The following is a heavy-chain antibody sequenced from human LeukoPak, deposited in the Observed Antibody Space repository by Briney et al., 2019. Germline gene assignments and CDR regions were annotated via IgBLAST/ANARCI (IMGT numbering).Heavy chain of an antibody. V-gene: IGHV4-39*01. CDR1: GGSISSSSYY. CDR3: ARQVQDYYDSSGSPYYFDY. Sequence: PSETLSLTCTVSGGSISSSSYYWGWIRQPPGKGPEWIGSIYYSGSTYYNPSLKSRVTISVDTSKNQFSLKLSSVTAADTAVYYCARQVQDYYDSSGSPYYFDYWGQGTLVTVSS. J-gene: IGHJ4*02. CDR2: IYYSGST. D-gene: IGHD3-22*01.